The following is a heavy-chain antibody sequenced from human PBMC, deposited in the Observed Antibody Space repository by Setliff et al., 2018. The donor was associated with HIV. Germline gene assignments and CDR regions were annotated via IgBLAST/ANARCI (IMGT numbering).Heavy chain of an antibody. CDR3: AKDDYSDYLNSYFDY. J-gene: IGHJ4*02. D-gene: IGHD4-17*01. CDR1: GFTLRSYA. Sequence: GGSLRLSCEASGFTLRSYAMYWVRQAPGKGLEWVAGISGAGATTYYADSVKGRFTISRDNSKDALYLQMNSLRAEDTAVYYCAKDDYSDYLNSYFDYWGQGTLVTVSS. V-gene: IGHV3-23*01. CDR2: ISGAGATT.